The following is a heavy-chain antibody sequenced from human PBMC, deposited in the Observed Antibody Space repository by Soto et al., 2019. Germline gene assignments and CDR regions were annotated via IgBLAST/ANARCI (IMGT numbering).Heavy chain of an antibody. CDR1: GFNFSDYY. CDR2: ISRSGSSI. D-gene: IGHD5-18*01. V-gene: IGHV3-11*01. CDR3: ARGALGYSYGNYGMDV. J-gene: IGHJ6*02. Sequence: QVQLVESGGGLVKPGGSLRLSCAASGFNFSDYYMSWIRQAPGKGLEWVSYISRSGSSIYYADSVKGRFTISRDNAKNSLYLQMNSLRAEDTAVYYCARGALGYSYGNYGMDVWGQRNTVTVSS.